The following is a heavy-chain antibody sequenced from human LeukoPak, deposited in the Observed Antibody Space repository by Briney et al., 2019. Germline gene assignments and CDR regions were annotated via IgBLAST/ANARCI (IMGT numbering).Heavy chain of an antibody. V-gene: IGHV4-4*07. Sequence: PSETLSLTCTVSGGSINSYWSWIRQPAGKGLEWIGRISGSGTITYNPALQSRLSISIDTSKNQFSLKLMSVTAADTAMYYCAREMFGDLKNFDSWGQGTQVTVSS. CDR1: GGSINSY. J-gene: IGHJ5*01. CDR2: ISGSGTI. D-gene: IGHD3-10*02. CDR3: AREMFGDLKNFDS.